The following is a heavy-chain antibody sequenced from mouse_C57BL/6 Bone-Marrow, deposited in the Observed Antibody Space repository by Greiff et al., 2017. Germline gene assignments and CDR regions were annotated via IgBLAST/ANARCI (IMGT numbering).Heavy chain of an antibody. V-gene: IGHV1-81*01. J-gene: IGHJ2*01. CDR1: GYTFTSYG. D-gene: IGHD2-1*01. Sequence: VQLQPSGAELARPGASVTLSCKASGYTFTSYGISWVKQRTGQGLGWIGEIYPRSGNTYYNARFKGKATLTADKSSSTAYMELRSLTSEDSAVYFCARWGNPYYFDDWGQGTTLTVSS. CDR3: ARWGNPYYFDD. CDR2: IYPRSGNT.